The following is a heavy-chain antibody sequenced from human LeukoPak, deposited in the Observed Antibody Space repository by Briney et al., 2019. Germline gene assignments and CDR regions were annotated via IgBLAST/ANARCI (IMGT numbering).Heavy chain of an antibody. Sequence: SETLSLTCTVSGDSISSYYWSWIRQPPGKGLEWIGYIYYGGSTNYNPSLKSRVTISADTSKNQFSLKLTSVTAADTAVYYCARLILGATAYFDYWGQGALVTVSS. CDR3: ARLILGATAYFDY. V-gene: IGHV4-59*08. D-gene: IGHD1-26*01. CDR1: GDSISSYY. J-gene: IGHJ4*02. CDR2: IYYGGST.